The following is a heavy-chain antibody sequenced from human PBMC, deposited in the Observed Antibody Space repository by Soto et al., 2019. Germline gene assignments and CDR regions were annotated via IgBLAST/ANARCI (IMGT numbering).Heavy chain of an antibody. V-gene: IGHV3-23*01. J-gene: IGHJ4*02. CDR3: AKDQRRVVVVAATL. CDR1: GFTFSRYA. D-gene: IGHD2-15*01. Sequence: EVQLLESGGGLVQPGGSLRLSCAASGFTFSRYAMSWVRQAPGKGLEWVSAISGSGGSTYYADSVKGRFTISRDNSKNTLYLQINSLRTEATAVYYCAKDQRRVVVVAATLWCQGTLETVSS. CDR2: ISGSGGST.